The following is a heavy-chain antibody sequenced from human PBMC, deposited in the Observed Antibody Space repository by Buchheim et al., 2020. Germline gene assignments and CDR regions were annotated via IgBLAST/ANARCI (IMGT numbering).Heavy chain of an antibody. CDR3: AKTPRIKIFGVVDY. J-gene: IGHJ4*02. V-gene: IGHV3-30*18. D-gene: IGHD3-3*01. CDR2: IPYNGTNK. Sequence: QVRLVESGGGVVQPGGSLRLSCAASGFVFRTYGMHWVRQAPGKGLEWVAVIPYNGTNKYYADSVKGRFTISRDNSKNTLYLQMNSLRAEDTAVYYCAKTPRIKIFGVVDYWGRGTL. CDR1: GFVFRTYG.